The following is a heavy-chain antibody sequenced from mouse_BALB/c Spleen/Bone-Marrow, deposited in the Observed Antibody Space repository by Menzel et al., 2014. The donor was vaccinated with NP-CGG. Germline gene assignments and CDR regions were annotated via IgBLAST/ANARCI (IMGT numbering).Heavy chain of an antibody. J-gene: IGHJ4*01. CDR1: GFAFSNYD. V-gene: IGHV5-12-1*01. CDR3: ARPNTGTEGDYFAMDY. CDR2: ISSGGGGT. Sequence: EVQGVESGGGLVKPGGSLKLSCAASGFAFSNYDMSWVRQTPEKRLEWVAYISSGGGGTYYPGTVKGRFTISRDNAKNTLYLQMSSLKSEDTAMYYCARPNTGTEGDYFAMDYWGQGTSVTVSS. D-gene: IGHD4-1*01.